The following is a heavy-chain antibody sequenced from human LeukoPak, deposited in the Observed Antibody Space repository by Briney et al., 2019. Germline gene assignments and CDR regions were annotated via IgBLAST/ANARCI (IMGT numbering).Heavy chain of an antibody. J-gene: IGHJ1*01. CDR2: INHRGST. Sequence: SETLSLTCAVYGGSFSGYYWSWIRQPPGKGLEWIGEINHRGSTNYNPSLKSRVTISVDTSKNQFSLKLSSVTAADTAVYYCARGSSSSWYAYFQHWGQGTLVTVSS. V-gene: IGHV4-34*01. CDR3: ARGSSSSWYAYFQH. CDR1: GGSFSGYY. D-gene: IGHD6-13*01.